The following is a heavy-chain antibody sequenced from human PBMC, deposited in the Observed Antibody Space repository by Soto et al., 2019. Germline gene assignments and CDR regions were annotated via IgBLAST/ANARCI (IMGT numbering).Heavy chain of an antibody. CDR3: ERDALFLGVDIVATQMRRAPYGMDV. CDR2: INRDGSST. CDR1: GFTFSRYW. J-gene: IGHJ6*02. V-gene: IGHV3-74*03. D-gene: IGHD5-12*01. Sequence: GGSLRLSCAASGFTFSRYWMYWVRQVPGKGLEWVSRINRDGSSTTYADSVKGRFTVSRDNAKNTLYLEMNSLRAEDSVEYYCERDALFLGVDIVATQMRRAPYGMDVWGQGTTVTVSS.